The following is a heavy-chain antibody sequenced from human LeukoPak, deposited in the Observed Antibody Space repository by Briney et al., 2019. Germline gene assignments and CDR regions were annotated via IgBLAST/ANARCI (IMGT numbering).Heavy chain of an antibody. D-gene: IGHD6-6*01. CDR3: AKGRVAASQYYFDC. CDR2: LCGSGGDT. J-gene: IGHJ4*02. Sequence: GGSLRLSCAASGFTFTNYARSWVRQAPGKGLEGVSSLCGSGGDTYYADPVKGQFTISRDNPKNTIYLQMNRLTAEDTAVYYCAKGRVAASQYYFDCWGQGTLVTVSS. CDR1: GFTFTNYA. V-gene: IGHV3-23*01.